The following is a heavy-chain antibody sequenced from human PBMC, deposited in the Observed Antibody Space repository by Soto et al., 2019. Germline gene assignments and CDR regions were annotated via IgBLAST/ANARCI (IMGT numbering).Heavy chain of an antibody. J-gene: IGHJ3*02. CDR1: GYTFTGYY. V-gene: IGHV1-2*04. Sequence: ASVKVSCKASGYTFTGYYMHWVRQAPGQGLEWMGWINPNSGGTNYAQKFQGWVTMTRDTSISTAYMELSRLRSDDTAVYYCAREKERSPGIAAAGPFDSWGQGTMVTVSS. D-gene: IGHD6-13*01. CDR3: AREKERSPGIAAAGPFDS. CDR2: INPNSGGT.